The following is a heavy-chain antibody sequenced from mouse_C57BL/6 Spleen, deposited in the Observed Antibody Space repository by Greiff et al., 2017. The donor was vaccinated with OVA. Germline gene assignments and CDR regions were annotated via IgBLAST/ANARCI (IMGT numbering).Heavy chain of an antibody. J-gene: IGHJ3*01. CDR3: ARNYGSSGFAY. CDR1: GYAFTNYL. CDR2: INPGSGGT. D-gene: IGHD1-1*01. V-gene: IGHV1-54*01. Sequence: VQLQQSGAELVRPGPSVKVSCKASGYAFTNYLIEWVKQRPGQGLEWIGVINPGSGGTNYNEKFKGKATLTADKSSSTAYMQLSSLTSEDSAVYFCARNYGSSGFAYWGQGTLVTVSA.